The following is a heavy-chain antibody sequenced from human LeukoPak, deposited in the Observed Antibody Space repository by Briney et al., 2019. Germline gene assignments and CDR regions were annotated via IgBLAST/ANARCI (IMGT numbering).Heavy chain of an antibody. Sequence: SVKVSCKASGGTFSSYAISWVRQAPGQGLEWMGGIIPIFGTANYAQKFQGRVTITADESTSTAYMELSSLRSEDTAVYYFARFLEWSKGMDVLCKGTTVTVSS. J-gene: IGHJ6*04. CDR2: IIPIFGTA. V-gene: IGHV1-69*13. CDR3: ARFLEWSKGMDV. D-gene: IGHD3-3*01. CDR1: GGTFSSYA.